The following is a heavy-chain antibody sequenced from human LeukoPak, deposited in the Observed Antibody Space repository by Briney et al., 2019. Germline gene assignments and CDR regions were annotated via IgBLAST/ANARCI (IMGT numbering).Heavy chain of an antibody. J-gene: IGHJ6*03. CDR2: MYYSGIT. V-gene: IGHV4-59*12. CDR3: ARVPPWYMDV. Sequence: SETLSLTCAVSGASISGSYWSWIRQPPGKGLEWIGYMYYSGITNSSPSLKSRVTISLDTSKNQFSLKLSSVTAADTAAYYCARVPPWYMDVWGKGTTITVSS. CDR1: GASISGSY.